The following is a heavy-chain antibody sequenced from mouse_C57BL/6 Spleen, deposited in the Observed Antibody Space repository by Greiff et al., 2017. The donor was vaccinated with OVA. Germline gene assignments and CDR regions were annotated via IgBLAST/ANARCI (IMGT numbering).Heavy chain of an antibody. D-gene: IGHD2-14*01. V-gene: IGHV5-16*01. CDR2: INYDGSST. J-gene: IGHJ2*01. CDR1: GFTFSDYY. Sequence: EVQGVESAGGLVQPGRSMKLSCTASGFTFSDYYMAWVRQVPEKGLEWVANINYDGSSTYYLDSLKSRFIISRDNAKNILYLQMSSLKSEDTATYYCAREGYDGFDYWGQGTTLTVSS. CDR3: AREGYDGFDY.